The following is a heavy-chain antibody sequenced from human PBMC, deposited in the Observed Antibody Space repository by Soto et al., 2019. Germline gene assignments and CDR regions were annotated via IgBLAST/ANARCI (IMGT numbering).Heavy chain of an antibody. CDR2: INPDNGNT. CDR3: ARDILSVGPRANDAFDV. D-gene: IGHD2-8*02. V-gene: IGHV1-3*01. CDR1: GFSFSDNL. J-gene: IGHJ3*01. Sequence: QVQLVQSGAEVRKPGASVNISCRASGFSFSDNLINWVRQAPGQSLEWMGWINPDNGNTRYSQTFKGRVTISRHSFASIAYVEVSDLTPEDTAVYYCARDILSVGPRANDAFDVWGQGPMVNVSS.